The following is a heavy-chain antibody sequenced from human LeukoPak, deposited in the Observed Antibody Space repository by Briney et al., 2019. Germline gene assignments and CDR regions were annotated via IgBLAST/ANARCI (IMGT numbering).Heavy chain of an antibody. Sequence: ASVKVSCKASGYTFTGYYTHWVRQAPGQGLEWMGWINPNSGGTNYAQKFQGRVTMTRDTSISTAYMELSRLRSDDTAVYYCARGFGGVIDVIDYWGQGTLVTVSS. V-gene: IGHV1-2*02. J-gene: IGHJ4*02. CDR3: ARGFGGVIDVIDY. D-gene: IGHD3-16*02. CDR2: INPNSGGT. CDR1: GYTFTGYY.